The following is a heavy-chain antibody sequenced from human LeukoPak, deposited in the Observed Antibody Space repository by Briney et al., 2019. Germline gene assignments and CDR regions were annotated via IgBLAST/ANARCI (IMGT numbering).Heavy chain of an antibody. CDR2: IYYTGSA. CDR1: GGSISSSNYY. V-gene: IGHV4-39*07. J-gene: IGHJ4*02. CDR3: ARDPQVYDFDSSGDY. Sequence: SETLSLTCTVSGGSISSSNYYWGWIRQPPGKGLEWIGNIYYTGSASYNPSLKSRVTISVDTSKNQLSLKLNSVTAADTAVYYCARDPQVYDFDSSGDYWGQGTLVTVSS. D-gene: IGHD3-22*01.